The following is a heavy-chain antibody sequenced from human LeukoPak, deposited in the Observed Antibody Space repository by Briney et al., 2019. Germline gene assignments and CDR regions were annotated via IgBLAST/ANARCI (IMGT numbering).Heavy chain of an antibody. CDR2: IYHSGST. Sequence: SETLSLTCTVSGYSISSGYYWGWIRQPPGKGLEWIGSIYHSGSTYYNPSLKSRVTISVDTSKNQFSLKLSSVTAADTAVYYCARGISRTIFGVVIRMGGDYWGQGTLVTVSS. D-gene: IGHD3-3*01. CDR3: ARGISRTIFGVVIRMGGDY. V-gene: IGHV4-38-2*02. J-gene: IGHJ4*02. CDR1: GYSISSGYY.